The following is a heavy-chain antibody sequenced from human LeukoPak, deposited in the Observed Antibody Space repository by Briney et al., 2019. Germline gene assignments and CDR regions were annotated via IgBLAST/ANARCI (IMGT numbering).Heavy chain of an antibody. CDR1: GFSFSTWS. V-gene: IGHV3-21*01. Sequence: GGPLRLSCAASGFSFSTWSISWVRQAPGKGLEWVSSISSNSRYIYYADSVKGRFTISRDNAENSLFLQMNSLRAEDTAVYYCARENHGSFDYWGQGTLVTVSS. D-gene: IGHD1-14*01. J-gene: IGHJ4*02. CDR2: ISSNSRYI. CDR3: ARENHGSFDY.